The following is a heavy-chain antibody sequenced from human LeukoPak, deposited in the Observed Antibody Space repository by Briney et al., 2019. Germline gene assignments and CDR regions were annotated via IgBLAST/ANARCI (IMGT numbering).Heavy chain of an antibody. D-gene: IGHD6-13*01. CDR2: ISQDGGEK. CDR1: GFTFSSYW. Sequence: GGSLRLSCAVSGFTFSSYWMNWVRQAPGKGLEWVASISQDGGEKSYVDSVKGRFTISRDNTKNSLYLQINSLRAEDTAVYYCARDGTAAGLYFDLWGQGTLVTVSS. J-gene: IGHJ4*01. CDR3: ARDGTAAGLYFDL. V-gene: IGHV3-7*01.